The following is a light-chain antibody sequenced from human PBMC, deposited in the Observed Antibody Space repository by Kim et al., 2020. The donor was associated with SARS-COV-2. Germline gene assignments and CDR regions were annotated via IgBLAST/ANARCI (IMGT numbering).Light chain of an antibody. CDR3: AAWDDSLNGLYV. CDR2: TND. Sequence: QGLTLTCSGSNSNIGENTVSWYQQLPGTAPKLLIHTNDLRPPGVSDRFSGFKSGTSASLAISGLQSEDAADYYCAAWDDSLNGLYVFGTGTKVTVL. V-gene: IGLV1-44*01. J-gene: IGLJ1*01. CDR1: NSNIGENT.